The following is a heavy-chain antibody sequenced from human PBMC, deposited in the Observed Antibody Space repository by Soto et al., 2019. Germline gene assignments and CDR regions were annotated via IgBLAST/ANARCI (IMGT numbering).Heavy chain of an antibody. D-gene: IGHD2-2*02. V-gene: IGHV1-69*01. CDR2: IIPIFGTA. J-gene: IGHJ3*02. Sequence: QVQLVQSGAEVKKPGSSVKVSCKASGGTFRSYAISWVRQAPGQGLEWMGGIIPIFGTANYAQKFQGSVTITADESTSTAYMELSSLRSEDTAVYYCARERYFSSTSCYTFGAFDIWGQGTMVTVSS. CDR3: ARERYFSSTSCYTFGAFDI. CDR1: GGTFRSYA.